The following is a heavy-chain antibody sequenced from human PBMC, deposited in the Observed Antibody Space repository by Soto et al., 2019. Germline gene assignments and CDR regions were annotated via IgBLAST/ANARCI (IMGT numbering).Heavy chain of an antibody. D-gene: IGHD3-3*01. CDR2: ISAYNGNT. Sequence: QVQLVQSGAEVKKPGASVKVSCKASGYTFTSYGISWVRQAPGQGLEWMGGISAYNGNTNYAQKLQGRVTMTPDRATSTAYMALRRLRSDDTAVYYCARDCITSFGVVSDYWGQGTLVTVSS. CDR3: ARDCITSFGVVSDY. V-gene: IGHV1-18*04. CDR1: GYTFTSYG. J-gene: IGHJ4*02.